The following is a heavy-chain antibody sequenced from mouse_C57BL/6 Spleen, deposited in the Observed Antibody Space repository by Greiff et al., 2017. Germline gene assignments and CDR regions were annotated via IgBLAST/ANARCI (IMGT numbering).Heavy chain of an antibody. Sequence: VQLQQSGPELVKPGASVKISCKASGYTFTDYYMNWVKQSHGKSLEWIGDINPNNGGTSYNQKFKGKATLTVDKSSSTAYMELRSLTSEDSAVXYCARRLGDYWGQGTTLTVSS. CDR2: INPNNGGT. J-gene: IGHJ2*01. D-gene: IGHD4-1*01. CDR1: GYTFTDYY. V-gene: IGHV1-26*01. CDR3: ARRLGDY.